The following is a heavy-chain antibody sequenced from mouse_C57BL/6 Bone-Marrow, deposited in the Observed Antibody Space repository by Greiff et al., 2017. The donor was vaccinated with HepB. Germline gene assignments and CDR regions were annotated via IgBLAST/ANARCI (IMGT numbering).Heavy chain of an antibody. V-gene: IGHV1-50*01. CDR3: ARSERP. CDR2: IDPSDSYT. CDR1: GYTFTSYW. J-gene: IGHJ2*01. Sequence: QVQLQQPGAELVKPGASVKLSCKASGYTFTSYWMQWVKQRPGQGLEWIGEIDPSDSYTNYNQKFKGKATLTVDTSSSTAYMELRSLTSDDSAVYFCARSERPWGQGTTLTVSS.